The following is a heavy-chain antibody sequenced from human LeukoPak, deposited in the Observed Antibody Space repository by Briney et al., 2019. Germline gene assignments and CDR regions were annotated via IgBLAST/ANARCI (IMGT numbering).Heavy chain of an antibody. J-gene: IGHJ4*02. CDR1: GDSISSYY. CDR2: IYTSGNT. CDR3: ARDVTIFGGTYSDY. D-gene: IGHD3-3*01. V-gene: IGHV4-4*07. Sequence: PSETLSLTCIVSGDSISSYYWSWIRQPAGKGLEWIGHIYTSGNTNHNPSLKRRVTRYVDKSKVQVSLKLRSVTAADTAVYYCARDVTIFGGTYSDYWGQGTLVTVSS.